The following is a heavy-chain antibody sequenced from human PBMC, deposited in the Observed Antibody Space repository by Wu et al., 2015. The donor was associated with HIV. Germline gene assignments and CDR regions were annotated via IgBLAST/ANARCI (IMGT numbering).Heavy chain of an antibody. Sequence: QVQLVQSGAEVKNPGSSVKVSCKTSGGTFSSYSVTWVRQAPGQGLEWVGRFIPILHTANYAQKFQGRVTINVDESSTTASMELSSLRPEDTAVYYCARDPVSMTRGIINDALDIWGQGTLVTVSS. V-gene: IGHV1-69*13. D-gene: IGHD3-10*01. J-gene: IGHJ3*02. CDR2: FIPILHTA. CDR1: GGTFSSYS. CDR3: ARDPVSMTRGIINDALDI.